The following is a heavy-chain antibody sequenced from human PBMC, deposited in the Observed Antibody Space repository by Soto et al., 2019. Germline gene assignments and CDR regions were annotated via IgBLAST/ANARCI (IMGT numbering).Heavy chain of an antibody. CDR3: AKDSDLYSSSWYLPNYYYYGMDV. D-gene: IGHD6-13*01. CDR1: GFTFSSYG. J-gene: IGHJ6*02. Sequence: LRLSCAASGFTFSSYGMHWVRQAPGKGLEWVAVISYDGSNKYYADSVKGRFTISRDNSKNTLYLQMNSLRAEDTAVYYCAKDSDLYSSSWYLPNYYYYGMDVWGQGTTVTVSS. CDR2: ISYDGSNK. V-gene: IGHV3-30*18.